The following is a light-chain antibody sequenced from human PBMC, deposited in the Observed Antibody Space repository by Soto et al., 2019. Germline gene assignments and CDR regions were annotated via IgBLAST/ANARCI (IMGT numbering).Light chain of an antibody. J-gene: IGLJ1*01. CDR2: EVS. Sequence: QSVLTQPASVSGSPGQSITISCTGASSDVGGYNYVSWYRQHPGKAPKLMIYEVSNRPSGVSDRFSGSKSGNTASLTISGLQSEDEADYYCASWDDRLKGYVFGTGTKVTVL. CDR1: SSDVGGYNY. CDR3: ASWDDRLKGYV. V-gene: IGLV2-14*01.